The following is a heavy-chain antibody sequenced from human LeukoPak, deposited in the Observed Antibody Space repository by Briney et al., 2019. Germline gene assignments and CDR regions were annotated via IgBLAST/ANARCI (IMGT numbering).Heavy chain of an antibody. CDR1: GFTFSNYG. J-gene: IGHJ4*02. CDR2: ISGSGGAT. D-gene: IGHD1-26*01. CDR3: AKGIESSGSYYTCFDY. Sequence: GGSLRLSCEASGFTFSNYGMNWVRQAPGKGLEWVSGISGSGGATYYADSVKGRFTISRDNSKNTLSLQMNSLRAEDTAVYYCAKGIESSGSYYTCFDYWGQGTLVTVSS. V-gene: IGHV3-23*01.